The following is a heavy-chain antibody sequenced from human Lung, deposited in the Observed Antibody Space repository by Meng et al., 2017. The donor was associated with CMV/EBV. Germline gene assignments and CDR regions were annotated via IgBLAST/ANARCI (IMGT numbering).Heavy chain of an antibody. CDR3: ARESSGSFVLDV. CDR2: ISSSSSFI. J-gene: IGHJ6*02. D-gene: IGHD6-25*01. V-gene: IGHV3-21*01. Sequence: GESXKISCAASGFTFSVYSINWVRQAPGKGLEWVSSISSSSSFIYYADSVKGRFTISRDNAENSLSLQMNGLRAEDTAVYYCARESSGSFVLDVWGQGTTVTFSS. CDR1: GFTFSVYS.